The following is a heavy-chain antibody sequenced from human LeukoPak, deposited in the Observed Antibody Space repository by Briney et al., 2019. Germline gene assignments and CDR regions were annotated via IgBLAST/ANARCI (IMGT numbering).Heavy chain of an antibody. D-gene: IGHD3-3*01. V-gene: IGHV1-8*01. CDR2: MNPNSGNT. CDR3: ARAPLYTIFGVVMDYYYYYGMDV. CDR1: GYTFTSYD. Sequence: ASVKVSCKASGYTFTSYDINWVRQATGQGLEWMGWMNPNSGNTGYAQKFQGRVTMTRDTSTSTVYMELSSLRSEDTAVYYCARAPLYTIFGVVMDYYYYYGMDVWGQGTTVTVSS. J-gene: IGHJ6*02.